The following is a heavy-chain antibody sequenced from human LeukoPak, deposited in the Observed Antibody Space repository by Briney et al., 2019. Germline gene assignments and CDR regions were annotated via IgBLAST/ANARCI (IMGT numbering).Heavy chain of an antibody. CDR2: MNPNSGNT. CDR1: GYTFTSYD. J-gene: IGHJ5*02. CDR3: ARDSSGWYHWFDP. Sequence: GASVTVSFKASGYTFTSYDINWVRQATGQGLEWMGWMNPNSGNTGYAQKFQGRVTITRNTSISTAYMELSSLKSEDTAVYYCARDSSGWYHWFDPWGQGTLVTVSS. V-gene: IGHV1-8*03. D-gene: IGHD6-19*01.